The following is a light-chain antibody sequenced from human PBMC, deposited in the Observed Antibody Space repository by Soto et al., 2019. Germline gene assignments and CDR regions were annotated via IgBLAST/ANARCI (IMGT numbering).Light chain of an antibody. Sequence: EIVLTQSPGTLSFSPGERATLSCRASQSVSSNFLAWYQEKPGQAPRLLISGASSRATGIPDRFSGSGSGTDLTLTISRLEPEDFAVYYCQQYDGSPRTFGQGTKVDI. CDR2: GAS. CDR3: QQYDGSPRT. CDR1: QSVSSNF. J-gene: IGKJ1*01. V-gene: IGKV3-20*01.